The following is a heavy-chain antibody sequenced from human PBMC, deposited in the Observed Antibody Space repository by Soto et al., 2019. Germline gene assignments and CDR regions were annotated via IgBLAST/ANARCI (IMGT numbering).Heavy chain of an antibody. J-gene: IGHJ4*01. CDR1: GYAFTTYG. CDR3: ARGRYGDY. V-gene: IGHV1-18*01. Sequence: QVHLVQSGAEVKKPGASVKVSCQGSGYAFTTYGITWVRQAPGQGLEWMGWISAHNGNTNYAQKLQGRVTVTRDTSTSTAYMELRSLRYDDTALYYCARGRYGDYWGHRALVTVSS. D-gene: IGHD1-1*01. CDR2: ISAHNGNT.